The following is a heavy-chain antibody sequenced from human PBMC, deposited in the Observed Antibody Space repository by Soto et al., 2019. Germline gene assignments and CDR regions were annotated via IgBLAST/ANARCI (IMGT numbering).Heavy chain of an antibody. D-gene: IGHD3-22*01. CDR1: GFTFSSYA. CDR3: AKEPPGFYYDSSGYLPPDY. Sequence: GGSLRLSCAASGFTFSSYAMSWVRQAPGKGLEWVSAISGSGGSTYYADSVKGRFTISRDNSKNTLYLQMNSLRAEDMAVYYCAKEPPGFYYDSSGYLPPDYWGQGTLVTV. CDR2: ISGSGGST. V-gene: IGHV3-23*01. J-gene: IGHJ4*02.